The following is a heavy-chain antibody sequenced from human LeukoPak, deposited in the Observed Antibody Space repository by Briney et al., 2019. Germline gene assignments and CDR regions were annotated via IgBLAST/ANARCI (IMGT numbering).Heavy chain of an antibody. CDR1: GYTFTSYD. J-gene: IGHJ4*02. CDR2: MNPNSGNT. D-gene: IGHD3-10*01. V-gene: IGHV1-8*01. Sequence: PGASVKASCKAPGYTFTSYDINWGRQATGQGLEWRGWMNPNSGNTGYAQKFQGRVTMTRNTSISTGYMELSSLRSEDTAVYYWARGARSMVRGGIPANDYWGQGTLVTVSS. CDR3: ARGARSMVRGGIPANDY.